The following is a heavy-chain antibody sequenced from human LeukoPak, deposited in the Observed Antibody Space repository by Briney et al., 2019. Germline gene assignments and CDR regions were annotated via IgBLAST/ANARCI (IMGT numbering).Heavy chain of an antibody. Sequence: GGSLRLSCAASGFTFDDYAMHWVRQAPGKGLEWVSLISGDGGSTYYADSVKGRFTISRDNSKNSLYLQMNSLRTEGTALYYCAKGGSGWSYYFDYWGQGTLVTVSS. CDR3: AKGGSGWSYYFDY. CDR2: ISGDGGST. V-gene: IGHV3-43*02. D-gene: IGHD6-19*01. CDR1: GFTFDDYA. J-gene: IGHJ4*02.